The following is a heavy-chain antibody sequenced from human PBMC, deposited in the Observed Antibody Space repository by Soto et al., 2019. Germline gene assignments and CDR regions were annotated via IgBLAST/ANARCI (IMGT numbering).Heavy chain of an antibody. Sequence: GGSLRLSCAASGFTFSSYWMHWVRQAPGKGLVWVSRINSDGSSTSYADSVKGRFTISRDNAKNTLYLQMNSLRAEDTAVYYCARDPVLLWFGEPLDDAFDIWGQGTMVTVSS. CDR2: INSDGSST. D-gene: IGHD3-10*01. J-gene: IGHJ3*02. V-gene: IGHV3-74*01. CDR1: GFTFSSYW. CDR3: ARDPVLLWFGEPLDDAFDI.